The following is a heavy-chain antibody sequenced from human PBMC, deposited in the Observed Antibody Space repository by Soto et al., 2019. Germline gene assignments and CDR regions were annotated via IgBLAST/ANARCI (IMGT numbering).Heavy chain of an antibody. J-gene: IGHJ4*01. CDR1: GGSISSYY. CDR3: ATTLKVSSWFFDY. Sequence: SETLSLTCTVSGGSISSYYWSWIRQPPGKGLEWIGYIYYSGSTNYNPSLKSRVTISVDTSKNQFSLKLSSVTAADTAVYYCATTLKVSSWFFDYWGHGTLVTVS. CDR2: IYYSGST. D-gene: IGHD6-13*01. V-gene: IGHV4-59*01.